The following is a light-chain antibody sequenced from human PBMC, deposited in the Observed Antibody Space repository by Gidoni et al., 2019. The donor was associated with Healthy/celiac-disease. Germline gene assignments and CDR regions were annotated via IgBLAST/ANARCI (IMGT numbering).Light chain of an antibody. CDR1: QSVSSY. Sequence: EIVLTQSPATLSLSPGERATLSCRASQSVSSYLAWYQQKPGQAPSLLIYDASNRATGIPARFSGSGSGTDFTLTISSLEPADFAVYYCQQRSNWPPITFGQGTRLEIK. J-gene: IGKJ5*01. V-gene: IGKV3-11*01. CDR3: QQRSNWPPIT. CDR2: DAS.